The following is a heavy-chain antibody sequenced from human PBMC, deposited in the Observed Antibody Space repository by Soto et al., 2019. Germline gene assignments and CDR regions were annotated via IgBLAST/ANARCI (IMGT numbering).Heavy chain of an antibody. CDR2: INPNSGGT. V-gene: IGHV1-2*02. J-gene: IGHJ6*02. D-gene: IGHD6-19*01. Sequence: ASVKVSCKASGYTFTGYYMHWVRQAPGQGLEWMGWINPNSGGTNYAQKFQGRVTMTRDTSISTAYMELSRLRSDDTAVYYCASMYSSGWLYYYYYGMDVWGQGTTVTVS. CDR3: ASMYSSGWLYYYYYGMDV. CDR1: GYTFTGYY.